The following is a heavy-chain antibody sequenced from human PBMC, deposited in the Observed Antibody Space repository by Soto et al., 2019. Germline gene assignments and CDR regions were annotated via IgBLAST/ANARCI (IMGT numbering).Heavy chain of an antibody. Sequence: GSLRLSCAASGITFSSYAMSWVRQAPGKGLEWVSAVRGSGGSTYYADSVKGRFTISRDNSKNTLYLQMNSLRAEDTAVYYCAKDHRSPYYYYGMDVWGQGTTVTVSS. J-gene: IGHJ6*02. V-gene: IGHV3-23*01. CDR1: GITFSSYA. CDR2: VRGSGGST. CDR3: AKDHRSPYYYYGMDV.